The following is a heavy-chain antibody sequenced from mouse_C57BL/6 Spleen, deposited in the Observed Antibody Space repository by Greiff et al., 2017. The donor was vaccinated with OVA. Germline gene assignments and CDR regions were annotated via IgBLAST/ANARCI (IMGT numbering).Heavy chain of an antibody. CDR2: INPSSGYT. D-gene: IGHD3-3*01. CDR3: AREGPYWDFDV. J-gene: IGHJ1*03. V-gene: IGHV1-4*01. CDR1: GYTFTSYT. Sequence: VQLQQSGAELARPGASVKMSCKASGYTFTSYTMHWVKQRPGQGLEWIGYINPSSGYTKYNQKFKDKGTLHADKSSSTAYMQLSSRTSEDSAVYYCAREGPYWDFDVWGTGTTVTVSS.